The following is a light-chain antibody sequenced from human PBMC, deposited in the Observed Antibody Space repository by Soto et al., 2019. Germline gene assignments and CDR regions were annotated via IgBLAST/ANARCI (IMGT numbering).Light chain of an antibody. J-gene: IGKJ2*01. V-gene: IGKV1-5*03. CDR1: QGISSW. CDR2: RAS. Sequence: DIQMTQSPSTLSASVGDRVSITCRASQGISSWLAWYQQKPGKAPKLLIHRASSLESGVPSRFSGSGSGTGFTLTISRLQADDFGTYYCQRYNSYPYTFGQGTKLEIK. CDR3: QRYNSYPYT.